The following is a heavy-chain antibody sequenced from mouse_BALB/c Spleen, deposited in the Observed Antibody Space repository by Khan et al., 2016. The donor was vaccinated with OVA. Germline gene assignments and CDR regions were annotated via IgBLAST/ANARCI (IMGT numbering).Heavy chain of an antibody. CDR3: ARRGLYCIFHY. CDR2: INPSTGYT. CDR1: GYTFTTYW. V-gene: IGHV1-7*01. D-gene: IGHD2-12*01. Sequence: VQLQESGAELAQPAASVKMSCKTSGYTFTTYWMHWVKQRPGQGLEWIGYINPSTGYTEYNQRFKDKATLTPDASSSTAYIQLSRLTSDDTAVYYCARRGLYCIFHYWGAGTLVTVSA. J-gene: IGHJ3*01.